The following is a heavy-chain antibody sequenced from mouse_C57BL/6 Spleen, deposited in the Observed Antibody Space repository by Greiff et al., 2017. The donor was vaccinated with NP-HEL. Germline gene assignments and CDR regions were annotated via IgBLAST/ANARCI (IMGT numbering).Heavy chain of an antibody. V-gene: IGHV1-80*01. CDR2: IYPGDGDT. CDR3: ARDLSTTVVATRYFDV. CDR1: GYAFSSYW. J-gene: IGHJ1*03. Sequence: QVQLQQSGAELVKPGASVKISCKASGYAFSSYWMNWVKQRPGKGLEWIGQIYPGDGDTNYNGKFKGKATLTADKSSSTAYMQLSSLTSEDSAVYFCARDLSTTVVATRYFDVWGTGTTVTVPS. D-gene: IGHD1-1*01.